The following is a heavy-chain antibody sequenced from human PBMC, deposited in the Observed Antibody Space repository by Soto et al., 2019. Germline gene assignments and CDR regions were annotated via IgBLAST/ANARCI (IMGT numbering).Heavy chain of an antibody. V-gene: IGHV1-3*01. J-gene: IGHJ4*02. D-gene: IGHD1-1*01. Sequence: QVQLVQSGAEVKKPGASVKVSCKASGYTFTSYAMHWVRQAPGQRLEWMGWINAGNGNTKYSQKFQGRVTITRDTSAITAYMELSSLRSEDTAVYYCARLATGTTGAFDYWGQGTLVTVSS. CDR1: GYTFTSYA. CDR2: INAGNGNT. CDR3: ARLATGTTGAFDY.